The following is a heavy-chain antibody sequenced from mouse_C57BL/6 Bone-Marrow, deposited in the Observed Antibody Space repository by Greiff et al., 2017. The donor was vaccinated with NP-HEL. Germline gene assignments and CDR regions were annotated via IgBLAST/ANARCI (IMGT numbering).Heavy chain of an antibody. Sequence: EVKLVESGAELVRPGASVKLSCTASGFNIKDDYMHWVKQRPEQGLEWIGWIDPENGDTEYASKFQGKATITADTSSNTAYLQLSSLTSEDTAVYYCTTRDYGYWGQGTTLTVSS. J-gene: IGHJ2*01. CDR2: IDPENGDT. CDR3: TTRDYGY. V-gene: IGHV14-4*01. D-gene: IGHD1-1*02. CDR1: GFNIKDDY.